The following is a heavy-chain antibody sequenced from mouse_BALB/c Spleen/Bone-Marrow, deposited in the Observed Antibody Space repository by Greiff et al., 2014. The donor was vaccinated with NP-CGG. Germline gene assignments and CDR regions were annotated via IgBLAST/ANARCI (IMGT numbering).Heavy chain of an antibody. Sequence: PLPHSCSALSLPWASVNFSCKASFYPFPFSFLPFFHPIPSPFLSFIFIIYPGDGDTRYTQKFKGKATLTADKSSSTAYMQLRNLASEDSAVYYCARVFYDSTSVYWGQGTTLTVSS. J-gene: IGHJ2*01. D-gene: IGHD1-1*01. V-gene: IGHV1-87*01. CDR2: IYPGDGDT. CDR3: ARVFYDSTSVY. CDR1: FYPFPFSF.